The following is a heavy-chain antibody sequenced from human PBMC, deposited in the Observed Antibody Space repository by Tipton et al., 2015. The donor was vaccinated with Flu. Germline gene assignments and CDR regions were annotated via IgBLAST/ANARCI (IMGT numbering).Heavy chain of an antibody. V-gene: IGHV4-39*01. CDR3: ARLSYYDVDLKNFYFDY. CDR2: IYPSGST. Sequence: TLSLTCAVSSGSISTTNYFCAWIRQPPGTGLELIGSIYPSGSTYYNPSLKSRVTISVDTSKSHFSLMLRSVTAADTAVYYCARLSYYDVDLKNFYFDYWGQGALVTVSS. CDR1: SGSISTTNYF. D-gene: IGHD3-10*02. J-gene: IGHJ4*02.